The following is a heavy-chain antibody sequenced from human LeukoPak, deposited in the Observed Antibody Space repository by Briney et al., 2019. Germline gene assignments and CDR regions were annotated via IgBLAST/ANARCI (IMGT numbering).Heavy chain of an antibody. J-gene: IGHJ3*02. CDR3: ASIRDIVVVVAGSSDAFDI. CDR2: IIPILGIA. Sequence: GASVKVSCKASGYTFTSYDINWVRQAPGQGLEWMGRIIPILGIANYAQKFQGRVTITADKSTSTAYTELSSLRSEDTAVYYCASIRDIVVVVAGSSDAFDIWGQGTMVTVSS. D-gene: IGHD2-15*01. V-gene: IGHV1-69*04. CDR1: GYTFTSYD.